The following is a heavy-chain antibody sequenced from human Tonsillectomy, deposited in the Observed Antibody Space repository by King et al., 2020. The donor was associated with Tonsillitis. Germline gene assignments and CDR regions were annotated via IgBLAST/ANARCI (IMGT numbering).Heavy chain of an antibody. Sequence: QLVQSGAEVKRPGASVKVSCKASGYTFTGHCLHWVRQAPGQGLEWMGWINPNSGDTDYAQNFQGRVTMTRDTSLSTAYMELSRLRSDDTAVYYCARDYYGSGNYPDAFDIWGQGTMVTVSS. CDR1: GYTFTGHC. CDR2: INPNSGDT. D-gene: IGHD3-10*01. J-gene: IGHJ3*02. V-gene: IGHV1-2*02. CDR3: ARDYYGSGNYPDAFDI.